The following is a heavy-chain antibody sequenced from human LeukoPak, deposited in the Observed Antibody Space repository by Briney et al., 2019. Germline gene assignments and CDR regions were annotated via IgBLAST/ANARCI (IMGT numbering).Heavy chain of an antibody. D-gene: IGHD6-6*01. Sequence: PGGSLRLSCAASGFTFSSYAMSWVRQAPGKGLEWVSAISGSGGSTYYADSVKGRFTISRDNSKNTLYLQMNSLRAEDTAVYYCARVYSSSPRFDPWGQGTLVTVSS. CDR1: GFTFSSYA. CDR2: ISGSGGST. J-gene: IGHJ5*02. V-gene: IGHV3-23*01. CDR3: ARVYSSSPRFDP.